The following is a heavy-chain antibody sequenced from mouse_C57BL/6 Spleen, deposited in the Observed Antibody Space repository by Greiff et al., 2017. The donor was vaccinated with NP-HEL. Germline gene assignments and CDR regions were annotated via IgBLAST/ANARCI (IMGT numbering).Heavy chain of an antibody. J-gene: IGHJ2*01. CDR1: GYTFTDYE. CDR2: IDPETGGT. D-gene: IGHD1-1*01. Sequence: VQLQESGAELVRPGASVTLSCKASGYTFTDYEMHWVKQTPVHGLEWIGAIDPETGGTAYNQKFKGKAILTADKSSSTAYMELRSLTSEDSAVYYCTRSVGDYWGQGTTLTVSS. V-gene: IGHV1-15*01. CDR3: TRSVGDY.